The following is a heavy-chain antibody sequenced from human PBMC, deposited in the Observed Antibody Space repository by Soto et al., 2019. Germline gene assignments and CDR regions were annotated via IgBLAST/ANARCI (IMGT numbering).Heavy chain of an antibody. V-gene: IGHV4-59*08. CDR3: ARRWGAAFDY. CDR1: GGSLSSYS. CDR2: IYYSGST. Sequence: QVQLQESGPGLVKPSETLSLTCTVSGGSLSSYSWGWFGRPPGKGLEWIGYIYYSGSTNYNPSLKSRVTISVDTSNNQFSLKLSSVTAADTAVYYCARRWGAAFDYWGQGTLVTVSS. J-gene: IGHJ4*02. D-gene: IGHD1-26*01.